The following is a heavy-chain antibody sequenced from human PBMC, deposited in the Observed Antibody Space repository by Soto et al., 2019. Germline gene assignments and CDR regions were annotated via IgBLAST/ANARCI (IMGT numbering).Heavy chain of an antibody. CDR1: GFTFSSYG. Sequence: GGSLRLSCAASGFTFSSYGMHWVRQAPGKGLEWVAVIWYDGSNKYYADSVKGRFTISRDNSKNTLYLQMNSLRAEDTAVYYCASLSIAVAGYDAFDIWGQGTMVTVSS. V-gene: IGHV3-33*01. CDR2: IWYDGSNK. CDR3: ASLSIAVAGYDAFDI. J-gene: IGHJ3*02. D-gene: IGHD6-19*01.